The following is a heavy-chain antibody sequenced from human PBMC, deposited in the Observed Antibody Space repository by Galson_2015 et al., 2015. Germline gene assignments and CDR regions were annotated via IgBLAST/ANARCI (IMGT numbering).Heavy chain of an antibody. CDR1: GFTFSSYG. CDR2: ISYDGSNK. D-gene: IGHD6-6*01. V-gene: IGHV3-30*18. CDR3: AKVSSSSYYYYCMDV. Sequence: SLRLSCAASGFTFSSYGMHWVRQAPGKGLEWVAVISYDGSNKYYADSVKGRFTISRDNSKNTLYLQMNSLRAGDTAVYYCAKVSSSSYYYYCMDVWGQGTTVTVSS. J-gene: IGHJ6*02.